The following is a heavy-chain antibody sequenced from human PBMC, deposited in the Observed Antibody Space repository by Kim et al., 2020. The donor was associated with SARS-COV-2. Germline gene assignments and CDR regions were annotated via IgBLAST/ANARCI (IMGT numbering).Heavy chain of an antibody. Sequence: PSFQGHVTISADKSISTAYLQWSSLKASDTAMYYCARRNQYSSSVGWFDPWGQGTLVTVSS. D-gene: IGHD6-6*01. V-gene: IGHV5-10-1*01. CDR3: ARRNQYSSSVGWFDP. J-gene: IGHJ5*02.